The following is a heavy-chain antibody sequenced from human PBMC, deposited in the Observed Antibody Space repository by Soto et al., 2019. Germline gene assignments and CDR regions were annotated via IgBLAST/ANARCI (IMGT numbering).Heavy chain of an antibody. CDR3: ARDLDSTSHYGMDV. J-gene: IGHJ6*02. Sequence: EVQLVESGGGLVQPGGSLRVSCAASGFTVSNNYMSWVRQAPGKGLEWVSVIYSGGSTYYADSVKGRFTISRDNSKNTLYLQMNILRAEDTGVYYCARDLDSTSHYGMDVWGQGTMVTVSS. V-gene: IGHV3-66*01. CDR2: IYSGGST. CDR1: GFTVSNNY. D-gene: IGHD3-16*01.